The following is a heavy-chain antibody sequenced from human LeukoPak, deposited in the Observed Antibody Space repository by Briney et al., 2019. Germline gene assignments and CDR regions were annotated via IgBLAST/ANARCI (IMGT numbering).Heavy chain of an antibody. J-gene: IGHJ3*02. Sequence: PGGSLRLSCAASGFTFRTYAMSWVRQAPGKGLEWVSTISGSGNSTYYADSVKGRFTISRDNSKNTPYLQMNSLRAEDTAVYYCSKERLRITGGAFDIWGQGTMVTVSS. V-gene: IGHV3-23*01. D-gene: IGHD1-14*01. CDR3: SKERLRITGGAFDI. CDR2: ISGSGNST. CDR1: GFTFRTYA.